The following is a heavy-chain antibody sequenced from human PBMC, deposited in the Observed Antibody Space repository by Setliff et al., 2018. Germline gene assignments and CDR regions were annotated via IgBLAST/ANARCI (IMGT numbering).Heavy chain of an antibody. CDR1: GGSISSSNW. CDR3: AKDRLPYDMTTAGY. Sequence: SETLSLTCAVSGGSISSSNWWSWVRQPPGKGLEWIGEIYHSGSTNYNPSLKSRVTISVDKSKNQFSLKLSSVTAADTAIYYCAKDRLPYDMTTAGYWGQGTLVTVSS. V-gene: IGHV4-4*02. CDR2: IYHSGST. D-gene: IGHD4-17*01. J-gene: IGHJ4*02.